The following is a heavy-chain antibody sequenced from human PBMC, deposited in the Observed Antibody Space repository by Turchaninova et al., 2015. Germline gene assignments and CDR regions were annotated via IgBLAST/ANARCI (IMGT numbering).Heavy chain of an antibody. CDR1: GYTFTSYD. V-gene: IGHV1-8*02. CDR3: ASRRGGNSGNAERWFDP. Sequence: QVQLVQSGAEVKKPGASVKVSCKASGYTFTSYDINWVRQATGQGLEWMGWRNPNSGNTGEAQKFQGRVTITRNTSIRTAYMELSSLRSEETAVYYCASRRGGNSGNAERWFDPWGQGTLVTVSS. CDR2: RNPNSGNT. J-gene: IGHJ5*02. D-gene: IGHD4-23*01.